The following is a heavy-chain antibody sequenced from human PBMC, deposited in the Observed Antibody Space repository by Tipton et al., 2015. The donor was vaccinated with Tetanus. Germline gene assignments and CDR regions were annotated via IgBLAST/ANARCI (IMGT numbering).Heavy chain of an antibody. CDR2: SWYDGTDK. CDR3: AREADCSGGSCFSGDFDT. J-gene: IGHJ4*02. D-gene: IGHD2-15*01. V-gene: IGHV3-33*01. CDR1: GFIFSSYG. Sequence: SLRLSCAASGFIFSSYGIHWVRQAPGKALEWLAVSWYDGTDKYYADSVKGRFTISRDNSKNTLNLQMNSLRAEDTALYYCAREADCSGGSCFSGDFDTWGQGTLVTVSS.